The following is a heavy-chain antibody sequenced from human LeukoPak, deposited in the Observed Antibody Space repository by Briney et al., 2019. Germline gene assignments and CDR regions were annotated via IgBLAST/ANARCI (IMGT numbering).Heavy chain of an antibody. CDR1: GFTFSSYA. CDR2: ISGSGGST. V-gene: IGHV3-23*01. D-gene: IGHD3-3*01. CDR3: AKEIRAYYDFWSGYGEAFDI. J-gene: IGHJ3*02. Sequence: PGGSLRLSCAASGFTFSSYAMSWVRQAPGKGLEWVSAISGSGGSTYYADSVKGRFTISRDNSKNTLYLQMNSLRAEDTAVYYCAKEIRAYYDFWSGYGEAFDIWGQGTMVTVSS.